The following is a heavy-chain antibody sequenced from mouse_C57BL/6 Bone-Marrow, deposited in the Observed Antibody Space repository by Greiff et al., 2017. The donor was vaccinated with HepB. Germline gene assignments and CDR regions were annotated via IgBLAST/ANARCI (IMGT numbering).Heavy chain of an antibody. CDR1: GFTFTDYY. D-gene: IGHD1-1*01. J-gene: IGHJ1*03. Sequence: EVKLMESGGGLVQPGGSLSLSCAASGFTFTDYYMSWVRQPPGKALEWLGFIRNKANGYTTEYSASVKGRFTISRDNSQSILYLQMNALRAEDSATYYCARSSLLLPYWYFDVWGTGTTVTVSS. CDR2: IRNKANGYTT. V-gene: IGHV7-3*01. CDR3: ARSSLLLPYWYFDV.